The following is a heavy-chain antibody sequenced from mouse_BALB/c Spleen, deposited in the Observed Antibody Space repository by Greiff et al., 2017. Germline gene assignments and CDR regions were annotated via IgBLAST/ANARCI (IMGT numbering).Heavy chain of an antibody. CDR3: TGIYYYGSSWFAY. D-gene: IGHD1-1*01. CDR1: GFTFSNYW. CDR2: IRLKSNNYAT. Sequence: EVQLQESGGGLVQPGGSMKLSCVASGFTFSNYWMNWVRQSPEKGLEWVAEIRLKSNNYATHYAESVKGRFTISRDDSKSSVYLQMNNLRAEDTGIYYCTGIYYYGSSWFAYWGQGTLVTVSA. V-gene: IGHV6-6*02. J-gene: IGHJ3*01.